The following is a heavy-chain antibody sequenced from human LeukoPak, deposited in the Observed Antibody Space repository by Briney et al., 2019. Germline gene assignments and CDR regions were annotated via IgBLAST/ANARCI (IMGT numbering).Heavy chain of an antibody. V-gene: IGHV4-34*01. J-gene: IGHJ6*02. CDR2: INHSGST. Sequence: SGTLSLTCAVYGGSFSGYYWSWIRQPPGKGLEWIGEINHSGSTNYNPSLKSRVTISVDTSKNQFSLKLSSVTAADTAVYYCARASGRGPYGMDVWGQGTTVTVSS. CDR1: GGSFSGYY. CDR3: ARASGRGPYGMDV. D-gene: IGHD3-10*01.